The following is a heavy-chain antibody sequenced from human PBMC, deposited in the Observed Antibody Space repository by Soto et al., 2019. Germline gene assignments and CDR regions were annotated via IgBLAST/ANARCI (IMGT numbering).Heavy chain of an antibody. Sequence: SETLSLTCTVSGASMNNYYGSWVRQPPGKGLEWIGYMYYSGGSNSNPSLKGRVTISVDTSKNQISLKLTSVTAADTAVYYCVRSGHSFGGVMWGQGTLVTVSS. V-gene: IGHV4-59*01. D-gene: IGHD3-16*01. CDR2: MYYSGGS. CDR1: GASMNNYY. CDR3: VRSGHSFGGVM. J-gene: IGHJ4*02.